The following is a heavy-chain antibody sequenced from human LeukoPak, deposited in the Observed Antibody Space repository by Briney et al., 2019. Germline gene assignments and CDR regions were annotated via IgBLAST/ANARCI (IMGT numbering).Heavy chain of an antibody. Sequence: GGSLRLSCAASGFTFSSHLMHWVRQAPGKGLVWVSRISSDGSYTNYADSVRGRFTLSRDNAKNTLYLQMNSLRAEDTAVYYRARGXGSSGXYYVGDXWGXXTXXXVSS. CDR1: GFTFSSHL. D-gene: IGHD1-26*01. CDR3: ARGXGSSGXYYVGDX. V-gene: IGHV3-74*01. J-gene: IGHJ4*01. CDR2: ISSDGSYT.